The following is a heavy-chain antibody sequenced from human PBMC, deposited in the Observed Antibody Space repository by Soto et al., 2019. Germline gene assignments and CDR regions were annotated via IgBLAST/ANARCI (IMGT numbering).Heavy chain of an antibody. CDR3: ARLGCSGGCCSRAY. V-gene: IGHV4-59*08. CDR1: GGSISSYY. Sequence: QVQLQESGPGLVKPSETLSLTCTVSGGSISSYYWSWIRQPPGKGLEWIGYIYYSGSTNYNPSLKSRVTISVDTSKNQFSLKLSSVTAAHTAVYYCARLGCSGGCCSRAYWGQGTLVTVSS. CDR2: IYYSGST. D-gene: IGHD2-15*01. J-gene: IGHJ4*02.